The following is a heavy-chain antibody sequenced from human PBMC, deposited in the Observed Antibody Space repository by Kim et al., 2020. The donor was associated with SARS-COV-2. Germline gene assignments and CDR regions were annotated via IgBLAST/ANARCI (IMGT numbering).Heavy chain of an antibody. Sequence: GGSLRLSCAASGFIFRNFGLHWVRQAPGKGLEWVAFISNDGATAIYADSVRGRFTISRDYSENNVYLQMDSLYAGDTAVYYCARPSSSHFDFWGQGTLV. J-gene: IGHJ4*02. CDR2: ISNDGATA. V-gene: IGHV3-33*05. CDR1: GFIFRNFG. D-gene: IGHD3-10*01. CDR3: ARPSSSHFDF.